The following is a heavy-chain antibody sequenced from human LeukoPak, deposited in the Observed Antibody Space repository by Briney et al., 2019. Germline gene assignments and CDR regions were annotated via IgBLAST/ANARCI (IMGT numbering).Heavy chain of an antibody. Sequence: SETLSLTCAVYGGSFSGYYWSWIRQPPGKGLEWIGEINHSGSTNYNPSLKSRVTISVDTSKNQFSLKLSSVTAADTAVYYCARLRGSIAAAGSDYWGQGTLVTVSS. D-gene: IGHD6-13*01. CDR3: ARLRGSIAAAGSDY. CDR1: GGSFSGYY. CDR2: INHSGST. V-gene: IGHV4-34*01. J-gene: IGHJ4*02.